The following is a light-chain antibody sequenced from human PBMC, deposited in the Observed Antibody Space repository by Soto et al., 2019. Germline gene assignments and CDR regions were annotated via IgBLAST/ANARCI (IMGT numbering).Light chain of an antibody. Sequence: QSALTQPRSVSGSPGPSVTISFTGTSSDVGDYDYVSWYQQHPGGAPKVMIYDVSKRPSGVPGRFSGSKSGNTASLTISGLQAEDEADSFCCSYASNYTFVSVTGTKVT. V-gene: IGLV2-11*01. J-gene: IGLJ1*01. CDR1: SSDVGDYDY. CDR2: DVS. CDR3: CSYASNYTFV.